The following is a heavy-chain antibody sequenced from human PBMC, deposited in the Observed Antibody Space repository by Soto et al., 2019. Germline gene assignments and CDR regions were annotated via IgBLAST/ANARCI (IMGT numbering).Heavy chain of an antibody. Sequence: QVQVQESGPGLVKPSQTLSLTCTVSGGSISSGAYYWSWIRQHPGRGLEWIGYIYYSGSTYYTPSLKSRVTVSVDTSKNQFSLKLTSVTAADTAGYYCARVPGGGVPAFDVWGQGTVVTVSS. V-gene: IGHV4-31*03. CDR3: ARVPGGGVPAFDV. CDR1: GGSISSGAYY. D-gene: IGHD1-1*01. J-gene: IGHJ3*01. CDR2: IYYSGST.